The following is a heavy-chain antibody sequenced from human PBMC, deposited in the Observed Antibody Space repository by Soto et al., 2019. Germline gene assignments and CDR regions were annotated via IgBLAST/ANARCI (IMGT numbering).Heavy chain of an antibody. CDR3: ARESKQNQWLGGY. CDR1: GFTFSSYS. Sequence: GGSLRLSCAASGFTFSSYSMNWVRQAPGKGLEWVSSISSSSSYIYYADSVKGRFTISRDNAKNSLYLQMNSLRAEDTAVYYCARESKQNQWLGGYWRQGILVTVS. J-gene: IGHJ4*02. V-gene: IGHV3-21*01. D-gene: IGHD6-19*01. CDR2: ISSSSSYI.